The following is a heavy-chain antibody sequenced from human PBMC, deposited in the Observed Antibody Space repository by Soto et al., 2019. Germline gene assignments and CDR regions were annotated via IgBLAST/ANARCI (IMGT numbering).Heavy chain of an antibody. Sequence: PGGSLRLSCAASGFTFSSYGMHWVRQAPGKGLEWVAVISYDGSNKYYADSVKGRFTISRDNSKNTLYLQMNSLRAEDTAVYYCAKDKKQWLVLNHYFDYWGQGTLVTVSS. CDR2: ISYDGSNK. D-gene: IGHD6-19*01. CDR3: AKDKKQWLVLNHYFDY. J-gene: IGHJ4*02. CDR1: GFTFSSYG. V-gene: IGHV3-30*18.